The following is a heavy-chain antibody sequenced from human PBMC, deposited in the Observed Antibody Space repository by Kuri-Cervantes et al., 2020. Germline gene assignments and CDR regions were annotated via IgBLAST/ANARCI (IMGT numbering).Heavy chain of an antibody. Sequence: ESLKISCAASGFTFSSYTMNWIRQPPGKGLEWIGGVYSSGNTNFNPSLKSRVTMSVDTSKNQFSLRLSSVTAADTAVYFCARVHCAGGTCYLTAHADNWLDTWGQGTLVTVSS. CDR1: GFTFSSYT. D-gene: IGHD2-15*01. CDR3: ARVHCAGGTCYLTAHADNWLDT. J-gene: IGHJ5*02. CDR2: VYSSGNT. V-gene: IGHV4-59*01.